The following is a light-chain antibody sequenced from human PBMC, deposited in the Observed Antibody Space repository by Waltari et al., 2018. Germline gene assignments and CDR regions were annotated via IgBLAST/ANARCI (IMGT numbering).Light chain of an antibody. CDR2: GAT. V-gene: IGKV3-15*01. J-gene: IGKJ1*01. CDR1: QSVSDN. CDR3: EQYSDPPPWT. Sequence: EKVLTQSPATLSVSPGETATLSCRASQSVSDNVAWYQQKPGHPPRRLSDGATSRAPGVPGRFRGTGSGTKFTLTISRLQSEDFAVYFCEQYSDPPPWTFGQGTKVELK.